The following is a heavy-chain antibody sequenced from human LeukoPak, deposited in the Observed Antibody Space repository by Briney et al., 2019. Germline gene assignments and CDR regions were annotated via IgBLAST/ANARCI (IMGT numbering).Heavy chain of an antibody. CDR2: IYYSGST. CDR1: GGSISSYY. CDR3: ARGLGGLDVRLGKYYFDY. Sequence: PSETLSLTCTVSGGSISSYYWSWIRQPPGKGLEWIGYIYYSGSTNYNPSLKSRVTISVDTSKNQFSLKLSSVTAADTAVYYCARGLGGLDVRLGKYYFDYWGQGTLVTVSS. D-gene: IGHD3-16*01. V-gene: IGHV4-59*01. J-gene: IGHJ4*02.